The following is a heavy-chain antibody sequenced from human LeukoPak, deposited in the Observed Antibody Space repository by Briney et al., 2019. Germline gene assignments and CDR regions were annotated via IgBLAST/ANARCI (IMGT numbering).Heavy chain of an antibody. Sequence: GGSLRLSCAASGFTFSSYGMHWVRQAPGKGLEWVAVIWYDGSNKYYADSVKGRFTISRDNSKNTLYLQMNSLRAEDTAVYYCARDFAWGSGGAPIDDNWLDPWGQGTLVTVSS. CDR2: IWYDGSNK. V-gene: IGHV3-33*01. CDR1: GFTFSSYG. CDR3: ARDFAWGSGGAPIDDNWLDP. J-gene: IGHJ5*02. D-gene: IGHD7-27*01.